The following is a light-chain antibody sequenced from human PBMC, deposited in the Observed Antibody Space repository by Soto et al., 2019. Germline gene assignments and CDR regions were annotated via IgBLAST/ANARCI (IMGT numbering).Light chain of an antibody. CDR3: LQYNSLYT. J-gene: IGKJ5*01. V-gene: IGKV1-5*03. CDR1: QGLSGW. CDR2: KTS. Sequence: IQMTQSPSTLSASVGDIVTITCRASQGLSGWLAWYQQKPGKAPKLLIYKTSSLESGVPSRFSGSGSGTEFTLTIRSLQPDDFATYYCLQYNSLYTFGQGTRLEVK.